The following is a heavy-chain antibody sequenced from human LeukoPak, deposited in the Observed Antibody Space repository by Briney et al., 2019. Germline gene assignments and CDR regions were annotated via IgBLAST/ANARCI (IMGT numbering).Heavy chain of an antibody. V-gene: IGHV3-66*01. CDR3: ARYPPSEYYFDY. CDR1: GFTVSSNY. Sequence: GGSLRLSCAASGFTVSSNYMSWVRQAPGKGLEWVSVIYSGGSTYYADSVKGRFAISRDNSKNTLYLHMNSLRAEDTAVYYCARYPPSEYYFDYWGQGTLVTVSS. CDR2: IYSGGST. J-gene: IGHJ4*02.